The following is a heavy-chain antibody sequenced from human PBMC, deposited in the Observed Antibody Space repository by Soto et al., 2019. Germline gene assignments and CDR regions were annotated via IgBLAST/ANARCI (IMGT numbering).Heavy chain of an antibody. J-gene: IGHJ4*02. CDR1: GYTFTDYY. Sequence: QVQLVQSGAEVKKPGASVKVSCKASGYTFTDYYMHWVRQAPGQGLEWMGWINPNSGGTNYTQKFRGRVTMTRDTSISTAYMELSRLRSDDTAVFYCARGHGPVLLCDRKASVGYSSGCYEGWHFDYWGQGTLVTVSS. D-gene: IGHD6-19*01. CDR2: INPNSGGT. V-gene: IGHV1-2*02. CDR3: ARGHGPVLLCDRKASVGYSSGCYEGWHFDY.